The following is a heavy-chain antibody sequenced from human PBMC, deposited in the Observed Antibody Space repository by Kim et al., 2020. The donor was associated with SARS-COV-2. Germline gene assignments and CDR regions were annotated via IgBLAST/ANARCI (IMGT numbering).Heavy chain of an antibody. CDR1: GFTFSSYA. Sequence: GGSLRLSCAASGFTFSSYAMHWVRQAPGKGLEWVAVISYDGSNKYYADSVKGRFTISRDNSKNTLYLQMNSLRAEDTAVYYCARDRPSIWFGELLYDGMDVWGQGTTVTVSS. CDR2: ISYDGSNK. D-gene: IGHD3-10*01. V-gene: IGHV3-30*04. J-gene: IGHJ6*02. CDR3: ARDRPSIWFGELLYDGMDV.